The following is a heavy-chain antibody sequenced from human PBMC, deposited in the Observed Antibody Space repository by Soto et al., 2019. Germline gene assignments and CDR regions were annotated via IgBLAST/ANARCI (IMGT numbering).Heavy chain of an antibody. V-gene: IGHV1-46*01. CDR1: GYTFTSYY. D-gene: IGHD6-13*01. Sequence: ASVKVSCKASGYTFTSYYMHWVRQAPGQGLEWMGIINPSGGSTSYAQKFQGRVTMTRDTSTSTVYMELSSLRSEDTAVYYCARDFQQLVRSDWFDPWGQGTLVTVSS. J-gene: IGHJ5*02. CDR2: INPSGGST. CDR3: ARDFQQLVRSDWFDP.